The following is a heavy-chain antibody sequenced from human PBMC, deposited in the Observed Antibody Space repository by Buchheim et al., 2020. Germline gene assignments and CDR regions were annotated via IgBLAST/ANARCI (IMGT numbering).Heavy chain of an antibody. J-gene: IGHJ2*01. V-gene: IGHV3-48*04. Sequence: VQLVESGGGVVQPGRSLRLSCAASGFTFSSYGMHWVRQAPGKGLEWVSYISSSGNTIYYADSVKGRFTISRANAKNSLHLQMNSLRAEDTAVYYCARDYYDSGSYGSFGLWGRGTL. CDR1: GFTFSSYG. D-gene: IGHD3-10*01. CDR3: ARDYYDSGSYGSFGL. CDR2: ISSSGNTI.